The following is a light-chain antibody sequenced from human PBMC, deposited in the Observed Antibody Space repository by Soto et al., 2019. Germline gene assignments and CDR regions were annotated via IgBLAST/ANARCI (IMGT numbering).Light chain of an antibody. V-gene: IGKV3-20*01. CDR3: QYFGSTLWT. J-gene: IGKJ1*01. Sequence: EIVLTQSPGTLSLSPGERATLSCRASQSVSSNYLAWYQQKPGQAPRLLIYGASSRATGIPDRFGGSGSGTDFTLTISRLEPEDFGVYYCQYFGSTLWTFXQGTKVDIK. CDR1: QSVSSNY. CDR2: GAS.